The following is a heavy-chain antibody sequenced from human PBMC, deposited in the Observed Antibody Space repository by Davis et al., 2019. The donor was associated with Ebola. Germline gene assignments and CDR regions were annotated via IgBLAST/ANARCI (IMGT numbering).Heavy chain of an antibody. Sequence: AASVKVSCKASGYTFTSYGISWVRQAPGQGLEWMGIINPSGGSTNYAQKFQGRVTMTRNTSISTAYMELSSLRSDDTAVYYCARAHYDFWSASTSDGMDVWGQGTTVTVSS. J-gene: IGHJ6*02. CDR3: ARAHYDFWSASTSDGMDV. D-gene: IGHD3-3*01. V-gene: IGHV1-46*01. CDR1: GYTFTSYG. CDR2: INPSGGST.